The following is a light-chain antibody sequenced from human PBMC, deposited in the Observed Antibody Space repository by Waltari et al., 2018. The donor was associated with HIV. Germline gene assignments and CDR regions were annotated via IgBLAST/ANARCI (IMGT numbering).Light chain of an antibody. CDR1: VLSKQF. Sequence: SYELTQPPSVSVSPGQTAGITCSGDVLSKQFVYWYQQKTGQAPSLLIYKDSQRPSGVPERFSVSTSGTTVTLTITGVLAEDEAEYYCQSADENIKSVVFGGGTKLTVL. CDR2: KDS. CDR3: QSADENIKSVV. V-gene: IGLV3-25*03. J-gene: IGLJ2*01.